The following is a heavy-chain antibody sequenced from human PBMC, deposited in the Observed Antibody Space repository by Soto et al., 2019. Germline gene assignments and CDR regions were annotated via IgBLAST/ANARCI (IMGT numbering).Heavy chain of an antibody. CDR2: ISGYNGDT. J-gene: IGHJ6*02. CDR3: AKNGQPPYYYYGMDV. D-gene: IGHD2-8*01. CDR1: GYTFSRYG. V-gene: IGHV1-18*01. Sequence: QGQLVQSGPEVKKPGASVKVSCKTSGYTFSRYGISWVRQAPGQGLEWMGWISGYNGDTNYAQMVQGRVTMTIDTSTYTAYMEVRSLTSDDTAIYYCAKNGQPPYYYYGMDVWGQGTTVTVSS.